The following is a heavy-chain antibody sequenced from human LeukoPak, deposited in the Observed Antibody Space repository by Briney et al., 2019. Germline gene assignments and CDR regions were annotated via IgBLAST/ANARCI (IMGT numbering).Heavy chain of an antibody. CDR3: TTILFDYGDYFDY. D-gene: IGHD4-17*01. CDR2: ISSSSYI. J-gene: IGHJ4*02. V-gene: IGHV3-21*03. CDR1: GFTFNSYS. Sequence: PGGSLRLSCAASGFTFNSYSMNWVRQAPGKGLEWVSSISSSSYIYYADSVKGRFTISRDNAKNSLYLQMNSLKTEDTAVYYCTTILFDYGDYFDYWGQGTLVTVSS.